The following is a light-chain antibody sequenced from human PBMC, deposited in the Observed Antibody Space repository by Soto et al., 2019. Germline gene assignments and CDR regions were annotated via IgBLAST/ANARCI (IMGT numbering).Light chain of an antibody. CDR3: QQYNDWPPIT. CDR1: QSVSNN. Sequence: ELMRTECPATLSVTPGESATLSCRASQSVSNNLAWYQHKPGQAPRLLIYYASTRATGIPARFSGSGSGTEFTLTISSLQSEDFALYYCQQYNDWPPITFGQGTRLEIK. J-gene: IGKJ5*01. CDR2: YAS. V-gene: IGKV3-15*01.